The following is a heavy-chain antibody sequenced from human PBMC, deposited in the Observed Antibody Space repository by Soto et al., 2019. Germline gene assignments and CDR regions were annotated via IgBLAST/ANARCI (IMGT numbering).Heavy chain of an antibody. J-gene: IGHJ4*02. CDR1: GFTFRTYG. V-gene: IGHV3-30*18. CDR3: AKEAPGGWHFFDT. Sequence: GFLRLSCAASGFTFRTYGMHWVRQAPGEGLEWVADISSDATKKHYADAVKGRFTISRDNSKNTRYLQMISLRTEDTAVYYCAKEAPGGWHFFDTWGQGTLVTVAS. CDR2: ISSDATKK. D-gene: IGHD6-19*01.